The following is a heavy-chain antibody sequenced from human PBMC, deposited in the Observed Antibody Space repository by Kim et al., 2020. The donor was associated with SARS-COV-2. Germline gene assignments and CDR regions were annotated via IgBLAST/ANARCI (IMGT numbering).Heavy chain of an antibody. V-gene: IGHV3-30*04. Sequence: GGSLRLSCAASGFTFSSYAMDWVRQAPGKGLEWVAVISYDGSNKYYADSVKGRFTISRDNSKNTLYLQMNSLRTEDTAVYYCARAPWIQLWPTPCYYYGMDVWGRGTAVTVSS. CDR1: GFTFSSYA. D-gene: IGHD5-18*01. J-gene: IGHJ6*02. CDR3: ARAPWIQLWPTPCYYYGMDV. CDR2: ISYDGSNK.